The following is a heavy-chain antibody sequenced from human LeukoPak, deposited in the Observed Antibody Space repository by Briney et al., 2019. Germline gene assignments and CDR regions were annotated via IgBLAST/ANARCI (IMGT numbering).Heavy chain of an antibody. V-gene: IGHV4-39*07. CDR2: IYYSGST. CDR1: GGSISSSSYY. CDR3: ARDRVEWEQFPTDAFDI. Sequence: SETLSLTCTVSGGSISSSSYYWGWIRQPPGKGLEWIGSIYYSGSTYYNPSLKSRVTISVDTSKNQFSLKLSSVTAADTAVYYCARDRVEWEQFPTDAFDIWGQGTMVTVSS. D-gene: IGHD1-26*01. J-gene: IGHJ3*02.